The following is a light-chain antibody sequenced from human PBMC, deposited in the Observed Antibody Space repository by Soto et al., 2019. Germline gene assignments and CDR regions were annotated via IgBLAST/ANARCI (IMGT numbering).Light chain of an antibody. CDR3: QQYGSSLFT. CDR2: GAS. V-gene: IGKV3-20*01. J-gene: IGKJ3*01. CDR1: QSVSNNY. Sequence: EIVLTQSPCTLSLSPGERATLSCRASQSVSNNYLAWYQQKPGQAPRLLIYGASNRATGIPDRFSGSGSGTDFTLTISRLEPEDFAVYYCQQYGSSLFTFGPGTKVDIK.